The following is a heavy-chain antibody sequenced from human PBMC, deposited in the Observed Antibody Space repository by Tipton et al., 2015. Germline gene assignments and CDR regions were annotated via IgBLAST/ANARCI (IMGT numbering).Heavy chain of an antibody. J-gene: IGHJ4*02. D-gene: IGHD2-21*02. V-gene: IGHV4-4*02. CDR1: AGSISSSFW. CDR3: ARVLCGGDCYSVGD. CDR2: IYHSGST. Sequence: TLSLTCTVSAGSISSSFWWSWVRQPPGKGLEWIGSIYHSGSTYYNPSLKSRVTISVDTSKNQFSLKLSSVTAADTAVYYCARVLCGGDCYSVGDWGQGTLVTVSS.